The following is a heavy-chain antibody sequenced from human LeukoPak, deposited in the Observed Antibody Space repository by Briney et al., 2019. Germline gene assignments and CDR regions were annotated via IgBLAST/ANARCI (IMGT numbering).Heavy chain of an antibody. D-gene: IGHD1-7*01. CDR3: ARVLGTDNWFDP. Sequence: ASVTVSCKASGGTFSSYAISWVRQAPGQGLEWMGGIIPIFGTANYAQKFQGRVTITADKSTSTAYMELSSLRSEDTAVYYCARVLGTDNWFDPWGQGTLVTVSS. CDR1: GGTFSSYA. CDR2: IIPIFGTA. J-gene: IGHJ5*02. V-gene: IGHV1-69*06.